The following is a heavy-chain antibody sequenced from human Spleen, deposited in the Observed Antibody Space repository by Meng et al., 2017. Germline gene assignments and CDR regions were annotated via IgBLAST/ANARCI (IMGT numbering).Heavy chain of an antibody. CDR2: INHSGST. CDR3: ARGPTTMAHDFDY. J-gene: IGHJ4*02. CDR1: GGSFSGYY. Sequence: QVQVQQGGAGLLKPSETLSLTCAFYGGSFSGYYWSWSRQPPGKGLEWIGEINHSGSTNYNPSLESRATISVDTSQNNLSLKLSSVTAADSAVYYCARGPTTMAHDFDYWGQGTLVTVSS. V-gene: IGHV4-34*01. D-gene: IGHD4-11*01.